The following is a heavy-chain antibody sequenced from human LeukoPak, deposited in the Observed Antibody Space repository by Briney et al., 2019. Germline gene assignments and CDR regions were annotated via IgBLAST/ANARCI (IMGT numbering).Heavy chain of an antibody. Sequence: GGSLRLSCAASGFTLSNYMMHWVRQAPGKGLDWVAVILEDGSIQYYADSVKGRFTISRDNSKNTLFLQMNSLRGEDTAMYYCARVQGGGFRTADYWGQGTLVTVSS. CDR2: ILEDGSIQ. D-gene: IGHD1-14*01. CDR3: ARVQGGGFRTADY. V-gene: IGHV3-30*04. J-gene: IGHJ4*02. CDR1: GFTLSNYM.